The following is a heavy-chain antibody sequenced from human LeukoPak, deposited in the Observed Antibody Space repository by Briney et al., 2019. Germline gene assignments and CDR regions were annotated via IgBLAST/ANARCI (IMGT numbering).Heavy chain of an antibody. CDR3: ASTKFYCSSTSCYS. J-gene: IGHJ4*02. Sequence: SETLSLTCTVSGGSISSYSWTWIRQPPGKGLEYIGYIYYTGSTNYNPSLKSRVTISVDTSKNQFSLKLSSVTAADTAVYYCASTKFYCSSTSCYSWSQGTLVTVSS. D-gene: IGHD2-2*01. V-gene: IGHV4-59*08. CDR1: GGSISSYS. CDR2: IYYTGST.